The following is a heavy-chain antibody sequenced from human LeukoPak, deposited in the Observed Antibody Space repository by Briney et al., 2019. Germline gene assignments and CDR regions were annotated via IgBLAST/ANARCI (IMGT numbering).Heavy chain of an antibody. CDR3: AREGPVGATDYYYYGMDV. Sequence: ASVKVSCKASGYTFTSYGISWVRQAPGQGLEWMGWISAYNGNTNYAQKLQGRVTMTTDTSTSTAYMELRSLRSDDTAVYYCAREGPVGATDYYYYGMDVWGQGTTVTVSS. CDR2: ISAYNGNT. CDR1: GYTFTSYG. D-gene: IGHD1-26*01. V-gene: IGHV1-18*01. J-gene: IGHJ6*02.